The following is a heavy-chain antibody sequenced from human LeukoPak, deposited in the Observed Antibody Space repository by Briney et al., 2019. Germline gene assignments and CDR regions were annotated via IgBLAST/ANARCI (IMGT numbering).Heavy chain of an antibody. D-gene: IGHD5-18*01. V-gene: IGHV1-69*06. J-gene: IGHJ6*03. CDR3: ATVDTAMVYYYYYMDV. CDR1: GGTFSSYA. CDR2: IIPIFGSA. Sequence: APVKVSCKASGGTFSSYAISWVRQAPGQGLEWMGGIIPIFGSANYAQKFQGRVTITADKSTSTAYMELSSLRSEDTAVYYCATVDTAMVYYYYYMDVWGKGTTVTVSS.